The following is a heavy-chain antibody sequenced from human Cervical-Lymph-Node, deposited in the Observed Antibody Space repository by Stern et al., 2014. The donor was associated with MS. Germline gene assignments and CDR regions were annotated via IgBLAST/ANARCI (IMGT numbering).Heavy chain of an antibody. Sequence: EVQLVESGAEVKKPGESLRISCKGSGYSFTYYWINWVRQMPGKGLEWMGRIDPSDSYTDYSPSFQGRVTISADKSITTAYLQWSSLQASDTAIYYCASPQQLVSAFDIWGQGTMVIVSS. CDR1: GYSFTYYW. CDR3: ASPQQLVSAFDI. CDR2: IDPSDSYT. J-gene: IGHJ3*02. D-gene: IGHD6-6*01. V-gene: IGHV5-10-1*03.